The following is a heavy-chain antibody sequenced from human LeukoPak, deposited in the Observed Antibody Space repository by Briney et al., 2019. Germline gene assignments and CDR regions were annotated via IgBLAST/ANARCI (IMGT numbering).Heavy chain of an antibody. CDR2: IYYRSKWYN. Sequence: SQTLSLTCAISGDXVSSNSVAWNWIRQSPSRGLEWLGRIYYRSKWYNDYAVSVESRITINPDTTKNRFSLQLNSVTPEDTAVYYCARERGGNNYGYVFDYWGQGTLVTVSS. CDR3: ARERGGNNYGYVFDY. J-gene: IGHJ4*02. D-gene: IGHD5-18*01. V-gene: IGHV6-1*01. CDR1: GDXVSSNSVA.